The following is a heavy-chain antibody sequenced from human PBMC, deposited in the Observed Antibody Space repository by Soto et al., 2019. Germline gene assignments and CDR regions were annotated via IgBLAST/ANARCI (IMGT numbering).Heavy chain of an antibody. CDR3: ATIGGLTTVTDYYYYYGMDV. D-gene: IGHD4-17*01. J-gene: IGHJ6*02. CDR1: GYTLTELS. Sequence: GASVKVSCKXSGYTLTELSMHWVRQAPGKGLEWMGGFDPEDGETIYAQKFQGRVTMTEDTSTDTAYMELSSLRSEDTAVYYCATIGGLTTVTDYYYYYGMDVWGQGTTVTVSS. V-gene: IGHV1-24*01. CDR2: FDPEDGET.